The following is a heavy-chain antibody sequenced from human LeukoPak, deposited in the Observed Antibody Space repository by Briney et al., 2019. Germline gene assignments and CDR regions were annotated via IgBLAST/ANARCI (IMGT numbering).Heavy chain of an antibody. V-gene: IGHV4-59*08. J-gene: IGHJ3*02. CDR2: IYYSGST. Sequence: SETLSLTCTVSGGSISSYYWSWIRQPPGKGLEWIGYIYYSGSTNYNPSLKSRVTISVDTSKNQFSLKLSSVTAADTAVYYCARHLPDSGLRGWYGGDAFDIWGXXTXXTXSS. D-gene: IGHD6-19*01. CDR1: GGSISSYY. CDR3: ARHLPDSGLRGWYGGDAFDI.